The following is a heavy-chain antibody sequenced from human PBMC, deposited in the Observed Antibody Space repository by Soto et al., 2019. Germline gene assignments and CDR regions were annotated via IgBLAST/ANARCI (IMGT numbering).Heavy chain of an antibody. D-gene: IGHD3-10*01. J-gene: IGHJ6*02. Sequence: SETLSLTCTVSGGSISSGDYYWSWIRQPPGKGLEWIGYIYYSGSTYYNPSLKSRVTISVDTSKNQFSLKLSSVTAADTAVYYCARDQTSITMVREYYGMDVWGQGTTVTVSS. CDR3: ARDQTSITMVREYYGMDV. CDR2: IYYSGST. CDR1: GGSISSGDYY. V-gene: IGHV4-30-4*01.